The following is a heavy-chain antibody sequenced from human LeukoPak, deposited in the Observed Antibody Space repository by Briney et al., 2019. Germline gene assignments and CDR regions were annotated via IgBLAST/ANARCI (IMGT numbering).Heavy chain of an antibody. J-gene: IGHJ6*02. Sequence: ASVKVSCKASGYTFTGYYMHWVRQAPGQGLEWMGWINPNSGGTNYAQKFQGRVTITADKSTSTAYMELSSLRSEDTAVYYCARDLKGVRYGMDVWGQGTTVTVSS. CDR3: ARDLKGVRYGMDV. CDR2: INPNSGGT. V-gene: IGHV1-2*02. D-gene: IGHD3-10*02. CDR1: GYTFTGYY.